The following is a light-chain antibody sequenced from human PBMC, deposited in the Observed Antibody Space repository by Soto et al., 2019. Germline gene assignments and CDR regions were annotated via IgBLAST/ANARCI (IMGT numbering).Light chain of an antibody. V-gene: IGKV3-15*01. CDR1: QGIKDY. Sequence: EIVMTQSPATLSVSPGERATLSCRASQGIKDYVAWFQQKPGQAPRLLIHGASTRATGIAARFSGSGSGTEFTLTISSLQSEDFAIYYCQRQSNWPRTFGQGTKVDIK. CDR3: QRQSNWPRT. CDR2: GAS. J-gene: IGKJ1*01.